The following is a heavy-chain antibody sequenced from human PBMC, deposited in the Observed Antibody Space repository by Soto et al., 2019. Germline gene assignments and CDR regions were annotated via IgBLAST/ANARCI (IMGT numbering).Heavy chain of an antibody. V-gene: IGHV3-23*01. CDR2: ICGSGGRGSGGTT. CDR1: GFTFSSSA. CDR3: AKYYYDSSGYQDS. Sequence: EVQLLESGGGLAQPGGSLRLSCAASGFTFSSSAMSWLRQAPGKGLEWVSGICGSGGRGSGGTTYYADSVKGRFTISRDNSKNTLYLQMNSLRAEDTALYYCAKYYYDSSGYQDSWGQGTLVTVSS. J-gene: IGHJ4*02. D-gene: IGHD3-22*01.